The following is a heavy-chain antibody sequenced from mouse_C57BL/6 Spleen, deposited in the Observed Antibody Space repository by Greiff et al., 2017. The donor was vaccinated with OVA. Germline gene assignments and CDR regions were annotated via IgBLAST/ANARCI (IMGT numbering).Heavy chain of an antibody. V-gene: IGHV5-17*01. J-gene: IGHJ4*01. CDR2: ISSGSSTI. CDR3: ARPNFSMDY. CDR1: GFTISDYG. Sequence: EVMLVESGGGLVKPGGSLKLTCAASGFTISDYGMHWVRQAPEKGLEWVAYISSGSSTIYYADTVKGRFTISGDNAKNTLCLQMTSLRSEDTAMYYCARPNFSMDYWGQGTSVTVSS.